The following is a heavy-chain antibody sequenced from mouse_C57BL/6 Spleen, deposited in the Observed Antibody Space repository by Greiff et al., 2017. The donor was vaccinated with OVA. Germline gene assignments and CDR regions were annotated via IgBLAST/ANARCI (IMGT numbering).Heavy chain of an antibody. J-gene: IGHJ2*01. CDR1: GFNIKNTY. Sequence: EVQGVESVAELVRPGASVKLSCTASGFNIKNTYMHWVKQRPEQGLEWIGRIDPANGNTKYAPKFQGKATITADTSSNTAYLQLSSLTSEDTAIYYCARTYDYDGYYFDYWGQGTTLTVSS. CDR2: IDPANGNT. V-gene: IGHV14-3*01. CDR3: ARTYDYDGYYFDY. D-gene: IGHD2-4*01.